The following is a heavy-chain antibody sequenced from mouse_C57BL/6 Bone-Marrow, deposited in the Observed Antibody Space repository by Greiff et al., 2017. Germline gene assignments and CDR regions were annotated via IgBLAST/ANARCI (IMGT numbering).Heavy chain of an antibody. D-gene: IGHD3-1*01. J-gene: IGHJ2*01. CDR3: ARSGRTAMYFDY. Sequence: EVKLQQSGPELVKPGASVKISCKASGYTFTDYYMNWVKQSHGKSLEWIGDINPNNGGTSYNQKFKGKATLTVDKSSSTAYMELRSLTSEDSAVYYCARSGRTAMYFDYWGQGTTLTVSS. CDR2: INPNNGGT. CDR1: GYTFTDYY. V-gene: IGHV1-26*01.